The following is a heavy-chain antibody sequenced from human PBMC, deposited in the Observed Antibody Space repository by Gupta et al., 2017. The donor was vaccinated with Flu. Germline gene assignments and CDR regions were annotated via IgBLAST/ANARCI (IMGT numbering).Heavy chain of an antibody. J-gene: IGHJ4*02. CDR1: GGILSQYG. D-gene: IGHD4-11*01. CDR2: IVAIFGTT. V-gene: IGHV1-69*06. CDR3: AGNDDNSPTYVDY. Sequence: QVQLVQSGSAVWKPGSAVKVSCKASGGILSQYGITWVRQGPGQGPEWMGGIVAIFGTTNLEQKGEGIITITADKSTGAVYMELNILRSDDTAVYYCAGNDDNSPTYVDYWGQGTLVTVSS.